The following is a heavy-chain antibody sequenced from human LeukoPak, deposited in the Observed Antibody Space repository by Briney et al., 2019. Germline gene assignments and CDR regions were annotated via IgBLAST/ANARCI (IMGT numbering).Heavy chain of an antibody. CDR2: IWYDGSNK. CDR1: GFTFNNYG. V-gene: IGHV3-33*01. D-gene: IGHD5-12*01. CDR3: ARAYSGYENYYYYYYMDV. Sequence: PGGSLRLSCAASGFTFNNYGMHWVRQAPGKGLEWVAVIWYDGSNKYYADSVKGRFTISRDNSKNTLYLQMNSLRAEDTALYYCARAYSGYENYYYYYYMDVWGKGTTVTVSS. J-gene: IGHJ6*03.